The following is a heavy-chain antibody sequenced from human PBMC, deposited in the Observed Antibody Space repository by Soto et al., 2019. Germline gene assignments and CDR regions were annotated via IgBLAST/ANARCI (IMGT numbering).Heavy chain of an antibody. CDR1: GFTFRYYW. V-gene: IGHV3-74*01. CDR2: INNDGSDT. J-gene: IGHJ4*02. Sequence: EVHLVESGGGLVQPGGSLRLSCAASGFTFRYYWLHWVRQVPGRGPVWVSGINNDGSDTFYADFVEGRFTISRDNAKSTVYLRMDSLRAEDTAIYYCGSLFEFWGQGTLVTVPS. CDR3: GSLFEF.